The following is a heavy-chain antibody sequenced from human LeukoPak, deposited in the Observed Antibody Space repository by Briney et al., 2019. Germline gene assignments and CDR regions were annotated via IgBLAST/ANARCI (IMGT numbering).Heavy chain of an antibody. J-gene: IGHJ4*02. CDR2: IYYSGST. Sequence: KPPETLSLTCAVSGASISSYYWSWIRQPPGKGLEWIGYIYYSGSTNYNPSLKSRVTISVDTSKNQFSLKLSSVTAADTAVYYCASGPYPAAGTDHQFDYWGQGTLVTVSS. CDR1: GASISSYY. V-gene: IGHV4-59*01. D-gene: IGHD6-13*01. CDR3: ASGPYPAAGTDHQFDY.